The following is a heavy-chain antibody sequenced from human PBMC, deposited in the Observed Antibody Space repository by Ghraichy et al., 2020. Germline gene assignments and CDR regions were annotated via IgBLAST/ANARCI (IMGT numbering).Heavy chain of an antibody. V-gene: IGHV3-74*01. D-gene: IGHD3-3*01. CDR3: ARAFDYDFWSGLLHYYGLDV. CDR2: INSDESST. J-gene: IGHJ6*02. Sequence: GGSLRLSCAASGFTFSSYWMHWVRQAPGKGLVWVSRINSDESSTSYADSVKGRFTISRDNAKNTLYLQMNSLRAEDTAIYYCARAFDYDFWSGLLHYYGLDVWGQGTTVTVSS. CDR1: GFTFSSYW.